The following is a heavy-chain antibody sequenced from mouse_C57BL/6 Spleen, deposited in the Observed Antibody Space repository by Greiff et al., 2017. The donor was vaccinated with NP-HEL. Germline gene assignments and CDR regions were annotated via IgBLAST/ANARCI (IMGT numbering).Heavy chain of an antibody. D-gene: IGHD1-1*01. CDR1: GFTFSDYG. Sequence: EVMLVESGGGLVKPGGSLKLSCAASGFTFSDYGMHWVRQAPEKGLEWVAYISSGSSTIYYADTVKGRFTISRDNAKNTLFLQMTSLRSEDTAMYYCARTGSSYWYVDVWGTGTTVTVSS. J-gene: IGHJ1*03. V-gene: IGHV5-17*01. CDR3: ARTGSSYWYVDV. CDR2: ISSGSSTI.